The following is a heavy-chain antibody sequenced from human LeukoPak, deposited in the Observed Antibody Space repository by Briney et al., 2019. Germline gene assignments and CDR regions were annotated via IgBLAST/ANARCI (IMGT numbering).Heavy chain of an antibody. CDR2: IIPIFGTA. D-gene: IGHD3-22*01. CDR3: ARSFEYYYDSSGYFYYYYYMDV. Sequence: ASVKVSCKASGGTFSSYAISWVRQAPGQGLEWMGGIIPIFGTANYAQKFQGRVTITADESTSTAYMELSSLRSEDTAVYYCARSFEYYYDSSGYFYYYYYMDVWGKGTTVTVSS. CDR1: GGTFSSYA. J-gene: IGHJ6*03. V-gene: IGHV1-69*01.